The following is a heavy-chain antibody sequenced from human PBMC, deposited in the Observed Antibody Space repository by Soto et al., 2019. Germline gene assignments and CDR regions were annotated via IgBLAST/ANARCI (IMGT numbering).Heavy chain of an antibody. Sequence: GWSLTLSCAASGFTFRSYGMHWVRQAPAKGLEWVAGISYDGSNKYYADSLKGRFTLSRENYKNTMYMKMNRRRAEDTAVYYCAKGGVGSASNDFDIWGEGSTVTFSS. CDR1: GFTFRSYG. J-gene: IGHJ3*02. CDR3: AKGGVGSASNDFDI. V-gene: IGHV3-30*18. D-gene: IGHD1-1*01. CDR2: ISYDGSNK.